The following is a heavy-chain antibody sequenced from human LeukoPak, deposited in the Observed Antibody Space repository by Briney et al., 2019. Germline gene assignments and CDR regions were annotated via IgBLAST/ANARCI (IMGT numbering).Heavy chain of an antibody. CDR1: GYTFTGYY. V-gene: IGHV1-2*02. Sequence: ASVKVSCKASGYTFTGYYIHWVRQAPGQGLEWMGWINPDSGVTNYAQKFQGRVTMTRATSISTAYMELSRLTSDDTAVYYCARFRSRTSWYIPPFDFWGQGTLVTVSS. CDR3: ARFRSRTSWYIPPFDF. J-gene: IGHJ4*02. D-gene: IGHD6-13*01. CDR2: INPDSGVT.